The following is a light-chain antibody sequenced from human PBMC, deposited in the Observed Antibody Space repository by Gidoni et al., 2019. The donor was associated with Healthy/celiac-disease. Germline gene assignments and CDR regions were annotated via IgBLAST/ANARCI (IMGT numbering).Light chain of an antibody. V-gene: IGKV3-11*01. Sequence: EIVLIQPPATLSLSPGARATTSRRDSHSVSSYLAWYQQKPGQAPRLLICDASNRATGIPARCSGSGSGTDFTLTSSSLEAEDFAVYYCQQRSNWWTFGQGTKVEIK. CDR3: QQRSNWWT. J-gene: IGKJ1*01. CDR1: HSVSSY. CDR2: DAS.